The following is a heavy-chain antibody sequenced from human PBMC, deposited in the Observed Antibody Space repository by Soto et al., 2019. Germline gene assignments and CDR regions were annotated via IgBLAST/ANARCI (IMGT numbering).Heavy chain of an antibody. CDR2: INHSGST. V-gene: IGHV4-34*01. J-gene: IGHJ6*02. CDR3: ARYYDYSGGTSGGMDV. D-gene: IGHD3-22*01. CDR1: GGSFSGYY. Sequence: PSETLSLTCAVYGGSFSGYYWSWIRQPPGKGLEWIGEINHSGSTNYNPSLKSRVTISVDTSKNQFSLKLSSVTAADTAVYYCARYYDYSGGTSGGMDVWGQGTTVTVSS.